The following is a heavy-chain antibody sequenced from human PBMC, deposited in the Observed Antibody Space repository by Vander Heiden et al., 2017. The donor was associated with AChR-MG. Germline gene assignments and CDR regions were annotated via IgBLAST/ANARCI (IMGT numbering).Heavy chain of an antibody. V-gene: IGHV2-5*02. D-gene: IGHD1-26*01. J-gene: IGHJ3*02. CDR2: IYWDDEK. CDR1: GFSLSTSGVG. CDR3: ARGQGDYAFDI. Sequence: QITLKESGPTLVTPTQTLTLTCTFSGFSLSTSGVGVGWIRQPPGKALEWLALIYWDDEKRDSPSLKSRLTITKDTAKNQVVITMTKMDPVDTATYYVARGQGDYAFDIWGQGTMVTVSS.